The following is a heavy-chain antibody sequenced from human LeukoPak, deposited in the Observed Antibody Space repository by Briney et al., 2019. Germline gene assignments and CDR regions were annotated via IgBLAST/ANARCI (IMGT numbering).Heavy chain of an antibody. CDR1: GGSFSGYY. Sequence: PSETLSLTCAVYGGSFSGYYWSWIRQPPGKGLEWIGEINHSGSTNYNPSLKSRVTISVDTSKNQFSLKLSSVTAADTAVYYCASYSSSSPYYYYGMDVWGQGTTVTVSS. D-gene: IGHD6-6*01. V-gene: IGHV4-34*01. CDR2: INHSGST. CDR3: ASYSSSSPYYYYGMDV. J-gene: IGHJ6*02.